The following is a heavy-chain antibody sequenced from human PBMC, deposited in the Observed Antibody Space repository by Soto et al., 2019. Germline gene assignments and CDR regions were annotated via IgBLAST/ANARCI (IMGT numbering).Heavy chain of an antibody. J-gene: IGHJ2*01. CDR3: AKARGELPYWYFDL. CDR2: ISGSGGRT. D-gene: IGHD1-26*01. Sequence: EVQLLESGGGLVQPGGSLRLSCAASGFTFSSYAMTWVRQAPGQGTEWVSGISGSGGRTYYADSVKGRFTISRDTSKNTLYLQMNSLGAEDTAVYYCAKARGELPYWYFDLWGRGTLVTVSS. CDR1: GFTFSSYA. V-gene: IGHV3-23*01.